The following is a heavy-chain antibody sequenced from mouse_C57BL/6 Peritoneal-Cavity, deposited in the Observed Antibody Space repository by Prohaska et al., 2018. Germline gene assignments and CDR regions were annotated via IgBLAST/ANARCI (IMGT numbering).Heavy chain of an antibody. CDR3: ARWGYGSSPFAY. CDR1: GYTFTSYW. CDR2: IDPSDSYT. V-gene: IGHV1-69*01. J-gene: IGHJ3*01. Sequence: QVQLQQPGAELVMPGASVKLSCKSSGYTFTSYWMHWVKQRPGQGLEWIVEIDPSDSYTNYNQKFKGKATLTVDKSSSTAYMQLSSLTSEDSAVYYCARWGYGSSPFAYWGQGTLVTVSA. D-gene: IGHD1-1*01.